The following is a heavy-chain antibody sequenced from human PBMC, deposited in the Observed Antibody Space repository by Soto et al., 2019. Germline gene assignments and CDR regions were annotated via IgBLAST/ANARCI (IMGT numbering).Heavy chain of an antibody. Sequence: KPSETLSLTCTVSGGSISSGYYWSWIRQYPGKGLEWIGYIYYSGNTYYNPSLKSRVSISLDTSKSQFSLKLDSVTAADTAVYYCARVIPREYGMDVWGQGTTVTVSS. CDR1: GGSISSGYY. CDR2: IYYSGNT. CDR3: ARVIPREYGMDV. D-gene: IGHD1-26*01. J-gene: IGHJ6*02. V-gene: IGHV4-31*03.